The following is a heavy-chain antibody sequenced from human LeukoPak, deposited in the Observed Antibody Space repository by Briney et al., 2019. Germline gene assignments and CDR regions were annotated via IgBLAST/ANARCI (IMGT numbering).Heavy chain of an antibody. CDR2: INPNSGGT. D-gene: IGHD3-22*01. J-gene: IGHJ6*02. CDR3: AREGYYYDSSGYSGTYYYYGMDV. V-gene: IGHV1-2*02. CDR1: GYTFTGYY. Sequence: ASVKVSCKASGYTFTGYYMHWVRQAPGQGLEWMGWINPNSGGTNYAQKFQGRVTMTRNTSISTAYMELSSLRSEDTAVYYCAREGYYYDSSGYSGTYYYYGMDVWGQGTTVTVSS.